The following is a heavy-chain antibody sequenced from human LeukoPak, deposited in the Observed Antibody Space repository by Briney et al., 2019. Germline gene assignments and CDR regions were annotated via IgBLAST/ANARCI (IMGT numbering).Heavy chain of an antibody. Sequence: ASVKVSCKASGYTFTSYDINWVRQATGQGLEWMVWMNPNSGNTGYAQKFQGRVTMTRNTSISTAYMELSSLRSEDTAVYYCARGASGGYFDWSKRYFDYWGQGTLVTVSS. CDR2: MNPNSGNT. V-gene: IGHV1-8*01. CDR1: GYTFTSYD. D-gene: IGHD3-9*01. CDR3: ARGASGGYFDWSKRYFDY. J-gene: IGHJ4*02.